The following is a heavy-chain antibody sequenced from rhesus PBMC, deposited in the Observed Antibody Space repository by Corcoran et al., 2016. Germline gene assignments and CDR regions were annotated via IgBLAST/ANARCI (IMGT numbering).Heavy chain of an antibody. V-gene: IGHV4-169*01. Sequence: QLQLQESGPGLVKPSETLSVTCAVSGGSISSSYWSWIRQAPGKGLEWIGYIYGSGSSTTYKPPLKRRVTLSVDTSNHQLALELSSVSAADTAVYYCARVLYYNIWTGYYPKYFDYWGQGVLVTVSS. CDR3: ARVLYYNIWTGYYPKYFDY. CDR2: IYGSGSST. CDR1: GGSISSSY. J-gene: IGHJ4*01. D-gene: IGHD3-3*01.